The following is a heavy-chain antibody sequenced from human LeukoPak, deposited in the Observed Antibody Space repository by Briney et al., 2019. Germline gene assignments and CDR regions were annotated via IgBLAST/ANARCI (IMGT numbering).Heavy chain of an antibody. CDR2: IYPGDSDT. CDR1: GYRFTTYW. Sequence: HGESLKISCEGSGYRFTTYWIGWVRQMPGKGLEWMGIIYPGDSDTRYSPSFQGQVTISADKSINTAYLQWSSLKASDTALYYCVRQSYDILTGYSEGALDNWGQGTLVTVSS. D-gene: IGHD3-9*01. J-gene: IGHJ4*02. V-gene: IGHV5-51*01. CDR3: VRQSYDILTGYSEGALDN.